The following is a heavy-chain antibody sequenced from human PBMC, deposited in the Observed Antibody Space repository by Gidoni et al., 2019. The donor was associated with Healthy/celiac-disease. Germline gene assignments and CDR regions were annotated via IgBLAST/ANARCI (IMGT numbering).Heavy chain of an antibody. CDR2: IYRGGIT. CDR1: GITVGGNY. D-gene: IGHD3-3*01. V-gene: IGHV3-66*02. CDR3: ATQNYDAWRGVGYMDV. Sequence: EVQLVESGGGLVQPGGSLRLSCAASGITVGGNYMSWVRQAPGTGLEWVSLIYRGGITSYADSVKGRFTISADNSKNSLYHQMNSLRAEDTAVYYCATQNYDAWRGVGYMDVWGKGTAVTVSS. J-gene: IGHJ6*03.